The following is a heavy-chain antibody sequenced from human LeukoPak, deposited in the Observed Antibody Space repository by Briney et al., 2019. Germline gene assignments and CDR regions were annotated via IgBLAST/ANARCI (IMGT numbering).Heavy chain of an antibody. CDR1: GFTVSSNY. CDR3: ARDPGYSNSPYYLDY. V-gene: IGHV3-21*01. CDR2: ISSGGTYV. J-gene: IGHJ4*02. D-gene: IGHD5-12*01. Sequence: PGGSLRLSCAASGFTVSSNYMSWVRQAPGKGLERVSSISSGGTYVDYADSVKGRFTISRDNAKNSLYLQMNSLRAEDTAVFYCARDPGYSNSPYYLDYWGQGTLVTVSS.